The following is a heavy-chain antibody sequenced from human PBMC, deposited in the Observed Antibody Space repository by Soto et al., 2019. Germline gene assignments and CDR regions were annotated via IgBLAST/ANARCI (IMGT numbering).Heavy chain of an antibody. J-gene: IGHJ4*02. CDR3: AGFGVGDRDDK. V-gene: IGHV4-30-4*01. Sequence: SETLSLTCSVSGSYITSGDYHWTWIRQAPGKGLEWIGYISHSETTYYSPALKNRIIISSDFSMNQFSLRLNSVTAADAAVYFCAGFGVGDRDDKWGQGTLVTVSS. CDR1: GSYITSGDYH. D-gene: IGHD2-8*01. CDR2: ISHSETT.